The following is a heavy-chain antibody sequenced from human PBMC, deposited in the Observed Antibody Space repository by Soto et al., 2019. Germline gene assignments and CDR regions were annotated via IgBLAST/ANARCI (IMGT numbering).Heavy chain of an antibody. V-gene: IGHV1-69*13. CDR2: IIPIFGTA. D-gene: IGHD6-13*01. J-gene: IGHJ6*02. CDR3: GRGSEVSSRETWGLDV. CDR1: GGTFSSYA. Sequence: AASVKVSCKASGGTFSSYAINWVRQAPGQGLEWMGGIIPIFGTANYAQKFQGRVTITADESTSTAYMELSSLRSEDTAVYYCGRGSEVSSRETWGLDVWGQGTTVTVSS.